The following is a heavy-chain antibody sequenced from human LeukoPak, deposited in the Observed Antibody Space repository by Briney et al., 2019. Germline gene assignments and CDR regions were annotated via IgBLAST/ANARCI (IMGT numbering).Heavy chain of an antibody. J-gene: IGHJ4*02. CDR2: IPYDGSNK. V-gene: IGHV3-30*18. D-gene: IGHD6-13*01. Sequence: GGSLRLSCAASGFTFSSYGMHWVRQAPGKGLEWVAVIPYDGSNKYYADSVKGRFTISRDNSKNTLYLQMNSLRAEDTAVYYCAKGPTGYSSSWPDYWGQGTLATVSS. CDR3: AKGPTGYSSSWPDY. CDR1: GFTFSSYG.